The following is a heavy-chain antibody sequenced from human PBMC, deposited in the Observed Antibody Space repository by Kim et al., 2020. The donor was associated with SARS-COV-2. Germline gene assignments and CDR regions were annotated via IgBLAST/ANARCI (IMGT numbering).Heavy chain of an antibody. D-gene: IGHD5-18*01. CDR1: GFTFSSYA. J-gene: IGHJ6*02. V-gene: IGHV3-30*04. CDR2: ISHDGSNK. CDR3: ARDVNRGYSYGWTYYYYGVDV. Sequence: GGSLRLSCAASGFTFSSYAMHWVRQAPGKGLEWVAVISHDGSNKYHVDSVKGRFTISRDKSKNTLYLQMNSLRAEDTAVYYCARDVNRGYSYGWTYYYYGVDVWGQGTTVTVSS.